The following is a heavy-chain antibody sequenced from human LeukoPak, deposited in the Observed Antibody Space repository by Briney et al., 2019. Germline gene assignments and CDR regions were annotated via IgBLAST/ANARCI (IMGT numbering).Heavy chain of an antibody. CDR3: ARDPGGYSSSWSSWWFDP. V-gene: IGHV4-39*07. D-gene: IGHD6-13*01. CDR2: INHSGST. J-gene: IGHJ5*02. CDR1: GGSIRSSSYY. Sequence: SETLSLTCTVSGGSIRSSSYYWGWIRQPPGKGLEWIGEINHSGSTNYNPSLKSRVTISVDTSKNQFSLKLSSVTAADTAVYYCARDPGGYSSSWSSWWFDPWGQGTLVTVSS.